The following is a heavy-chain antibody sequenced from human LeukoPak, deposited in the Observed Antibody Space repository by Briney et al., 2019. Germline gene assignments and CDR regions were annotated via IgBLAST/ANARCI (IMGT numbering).Heavy chain of an antibody. J-gene: IGHJ4*02. D-gene: IGHD1-26*01. Sequence: GASVKISCKASGGTFSSYAISWVRQAPGQGLEWMGRIIPILGIANYAQKFQGRVTITADKSTSTAYMELSSLRSEDTAVYYCARGHSGSHLDYWGQGTLVTVSS. CDR2: IIPILGIA. CDR1: GGTFSSYA. CDR3: ARGHSGSHLDY. V-gene: IGHV1-69*04.